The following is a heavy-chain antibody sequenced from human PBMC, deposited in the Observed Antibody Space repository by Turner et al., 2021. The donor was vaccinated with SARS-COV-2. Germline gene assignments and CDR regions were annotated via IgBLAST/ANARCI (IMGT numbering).Heavy chain of an antibody. V-gene: IGHV3-30*18. CDR2: ISYDGSNK. CDR1: GFTFSSYG. CDR3: ANLGFGELSTDY. Sequence: QVRLVESGGGVVQPVRSLRLSCAASGFTFSSYGMLWVRQAPGKGIEWVAVISYDGSNKYYADSVKGRFTISRDNSKNTLYLQMNSLRAEDTAVYYCANLGFGELSTDYWGQGTLVTVSS. J-gene: IGHJ4*02. D-gene: IGHD3-10*01.